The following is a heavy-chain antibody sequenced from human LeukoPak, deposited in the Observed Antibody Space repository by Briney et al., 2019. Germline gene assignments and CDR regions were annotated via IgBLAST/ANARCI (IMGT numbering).Heavy chain of an antibody. V-gene: IGHV1-69*06. D-gene: IGHD6-13*01. Sequence: SVKVSCNASGGTFSSYAISWVRQAPGQGLEWMGGIIPIFGTANYAQKFQGRVTITADKSTSTAYMELSSLRSEDTAVYYCARGPGAAGRFDYWGQGTLVTVSS. CDR3: ARGPGAAGRFDY. CDR1: GGTFSSYA. J-gene: IGHJ4*02. CDR2: IIPIFGTA.